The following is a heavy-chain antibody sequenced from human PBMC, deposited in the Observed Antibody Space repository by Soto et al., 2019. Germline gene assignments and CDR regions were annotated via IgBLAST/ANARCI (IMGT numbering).Heavy chain of an antibody. Sequence: QVQLVQSGAEVKKPRASVKVSCKASGYTFTSYGISWVRQAPGQELEWMGWINTYNGNTNNAQKLQGRVTMTTATSTSTAYMELRSLRSDDTAVYYRARDRALKLGDYWGQGTLVTVSS. CDR3: ARDRALKLGDY. D-gene: IGHD1-26*01. V-gene: IGHV1-18*01. J-gene: IGHJ4*02. CDR1: GYTFTSYG. CDR2: INTYNGNT.